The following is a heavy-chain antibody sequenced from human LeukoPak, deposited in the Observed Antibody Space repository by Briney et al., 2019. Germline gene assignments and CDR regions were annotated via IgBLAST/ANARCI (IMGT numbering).Heavy chain of an antibody. D-gene: IGHD5-18*01. CDR3: ARGYAYGPNCYFDY. CDR1: GGSISNYY. J-gene: IGHJ4*02. CDR2: IYYSGST. Sequence: KPSETLSLTCSFSGGSISNYYWSWVRQPPGKGLEWIGYIYYSGSTDYNPSLKSRVTISIDTSKNHFSLRLSSVTAADTASYYCARGYAYGPNCYFDYWGQGTLVTVSS. V-gene: IGHV4-59*01.